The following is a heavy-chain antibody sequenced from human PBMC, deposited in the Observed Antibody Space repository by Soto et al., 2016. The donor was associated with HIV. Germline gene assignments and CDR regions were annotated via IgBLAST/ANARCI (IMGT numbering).Heavy chain of an antibody. CDR3: ARDLSSGWYGQTETDY. CDR2: ISSSSSTI. CDR1: GFTFSSYS. Sequence: EVQLVESGGGLVQPGGSLRLSCAASGFTFSSYSMNWVRQAPGKGLEWVSYISSSSSTIYYVDSVKGRFTISRDNAKNSLYLQMNSLRAEDTAVYYCARDLSSGWYGQTETDYWGQGTLVTVSS. D-gene: IGHD6-19*01. J-gene: IGHJ4*02. V-gene: IGHV3-48*01.